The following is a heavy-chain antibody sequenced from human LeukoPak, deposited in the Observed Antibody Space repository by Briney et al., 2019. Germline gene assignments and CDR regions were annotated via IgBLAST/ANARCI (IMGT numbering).Heavy chain of an antibody. D-gene: IGHD3-22*01. V-gene: IGHV3-30*03. CDR3: ARDPRGPAGYDSPARDTFDY. Sequence: GGSLRLPCEASGFTFSSYAMHWVRQTPGKGLEWVAVIFYDGTIQYYSDSVRGRLIVSRDNPKNTLYLQMNSLRAEDTAVYYCARDPRGPAGYDSPARDTFDYWGQGTLVTVSS. CDR2: IFYDGTIQ. CDR1: GFTFSSYA. J-gene: IGHJ4*02.